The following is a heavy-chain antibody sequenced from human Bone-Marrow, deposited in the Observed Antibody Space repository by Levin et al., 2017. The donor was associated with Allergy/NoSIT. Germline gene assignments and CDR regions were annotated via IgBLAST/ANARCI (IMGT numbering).Heavy chain of an antibody. CDR1: GFTFSSYA. D-gene: IGHD3-10*01. J-gene: IGHJ6*02. Sequence: GGSLRLSCAASGFTFSSYAMHWVRQAPGKGLEWVAVISYDGSNKYYADSVKGRFTISRDNSKNTLYLQMNSLRAEDTAVYYCARVFKGYYGSGSSSVGYYYGMDVWGQGTTVTVSS. CDR3: ARVFKGYYGSGSSSVGYYYGMDV. V-gene: IGHV3-30-3*01. CDR2: ISYDGSNK.